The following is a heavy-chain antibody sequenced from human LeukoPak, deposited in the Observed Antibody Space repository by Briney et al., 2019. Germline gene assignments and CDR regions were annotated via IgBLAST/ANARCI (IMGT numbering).Heavy chain of an antibody. V-gene: IGHV1-2*04. J-gene: IGHJ3*02. Sequence: ASVKVSCKASGYTFTSYDIHWVRQATGQGLEWMGRMNPNSGGTNYAQKFQGWVTMTRDTSISTAYMELSRLRSDDTAVYYCARDRAVAGNDAFDIWGQGTMVTVSS. D-gene: IGHD6-19*01. CDR3: ARDRAVAGNDAFDI. CDR1: GYTFTSYD. CDR2: MNPNSGGT.